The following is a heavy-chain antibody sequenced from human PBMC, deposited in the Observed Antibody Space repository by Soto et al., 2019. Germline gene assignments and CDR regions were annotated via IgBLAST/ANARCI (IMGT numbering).Heavy chain of an antibody. V-gene: IGHV1-69*02. J-gene: IGHJ4*02. CDR2: IIPILGIA. CDR3: ARGANLVVVAAAFDY. CDR1: GGTFSSYT. Sequence: QVQLVQSGAEVKKPGSSVKVSCKASGGTFSSYTISWVRQAPGQGLEWMGRIIPILGIANYEQKFQSRVTITADKSTSTAYMELSSLRSEDTAVYYCARGANLVVVAAAFDYWGQGTLVTVSS. D-gene: IGHD2-15*01.